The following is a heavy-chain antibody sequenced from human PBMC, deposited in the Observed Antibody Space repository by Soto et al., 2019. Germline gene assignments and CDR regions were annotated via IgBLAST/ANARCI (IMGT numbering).Heavy chain of an antibody. CDR3: ARHSWGYYGDYGMDV. CDR2: IYYSGST. V-gene: IGHV4-39*01. J-gene: IGHJ6*02. Sequence: QLQLQESGPGLVKPSETLSLTCTVSGGSISSSSYYWGWIRQPPGKGLEWIGSIYYSGSTYDNPSSKSRITISVDTSKTQYPLKLSSVTAADTAVYYCARHSWGYYGDYGMDVWGQGTTVTVSS. CDR1: GGSISSSSYY. D-gene: IGHD4-17*01.